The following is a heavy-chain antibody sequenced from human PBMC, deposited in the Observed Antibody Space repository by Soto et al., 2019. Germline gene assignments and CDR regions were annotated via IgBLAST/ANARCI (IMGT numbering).Heavy chain of an antibody. Sequence: SGGSLRLSCAASGFTFTRYSMNWVRQAPGKGLEWVSSISSTTNYIYYADSMKGRFTVSRDNAKNSAYLEMNSLSAEDTAVYYCARESEDLTSNFDYWGQGTLVTVSS. J-gene: IGHJ4*02. V-gene: IGHV3-21*01. CDR3: ARESEDLTSNFDY. CDR2: ISSTTNYI. CDR1: GFTFTRYS.